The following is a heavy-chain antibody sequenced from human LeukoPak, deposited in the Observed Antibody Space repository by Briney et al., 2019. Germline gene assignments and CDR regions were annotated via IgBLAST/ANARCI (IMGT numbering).Heavy chain of an antibody. CDR1: GDSVSSNSAA. D-gene: IGHD3-16*02. Sequence: SQTLSLTCAISGDSVSSNSAAWNWIRQSPSRGLERLGRTYYRSKWYNDYAVSVKSRITINPDTSKNQFSLQLNSVTPEDTAVYYCARNYDYVWGSYRGYYFDYWGQGTLVTVSS. CDR2: TYYRSKWYN. V-gene: IGHV6-1*01. CDR3: ARNYDYVWGSYRGYYFDY. J-gene: IGHJ4*02.